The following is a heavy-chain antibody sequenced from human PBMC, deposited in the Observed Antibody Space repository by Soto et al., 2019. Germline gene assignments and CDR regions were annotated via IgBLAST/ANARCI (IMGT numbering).Heavy chain of an antibody. Sequence: GGSLRLSCAASGFTFSSYDMHWVRQATGKGLEWVSAIGTAGDTYYPGSVKGRFTISRENAKNSLYLQMNSLRAEDTAVYYCARVAKVGALDYWGQGTLVTVSS. CDR3: ARVAKVGALDY. J-gene: IGHJ4*02. V-gene: IGHV3-13*01. CDR1: GFTFSSYD. CDR2: IGTAGDT. D-gene: IGHD1-26*01.